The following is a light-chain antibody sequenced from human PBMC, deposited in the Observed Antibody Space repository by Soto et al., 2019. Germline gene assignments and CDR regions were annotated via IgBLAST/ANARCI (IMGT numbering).Light chain of an antibody. CDR1: SSDVGSYNL. Sequence: QSALTQPASVSGSPGQSITISCTGTSSDVGSYNLVSWDQQHPGKAPKLMIYEGSKRPSGVSNRFSGSKSGNTASLTISGLQAEDEADYYCCSYAGSSTYNYVFGTGTKLTVL. J-gene: IGLJ1*01. V-gene: IGLV2-23*01. CDR2: EGS. CDR3: CSYAGSSTYNYV.